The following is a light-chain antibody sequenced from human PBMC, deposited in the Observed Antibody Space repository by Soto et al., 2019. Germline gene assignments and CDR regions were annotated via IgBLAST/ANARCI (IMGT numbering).Light chain of an antibody. J-gene: IGLJ2*01. Sequence: QSVLTQPASVSGSPGQSITISCTGTSSDVGAYNYVSWYQQHPGKAPKLMIYEVTNRPLGVSNRFSGSKSGNTASLTISGLQTEDEADYYCSSYTTSSTRVFGGGTQLTVL. CDR3: SSYTTSSTRV. CDR1: SSDVGAYNY. CDR2: EVT. V-gene: IGLV2-14*01.